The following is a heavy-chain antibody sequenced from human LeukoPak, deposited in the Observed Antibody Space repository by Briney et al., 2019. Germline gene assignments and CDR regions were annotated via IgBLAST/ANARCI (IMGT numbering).Heavy chain of an antibody. V-gene: IGHV3-72*01. J-gene: IGHJ4*02. Sequence: GGSLRLSCAASGCTFSDHYMDWVRQAPGKGLEWVGRTRNKANSYSTEYAASVKGRFTISRDGSKNSLYLQMNSLKTEDPAVYYCARVKLERREFDYWGQGTLVTVSS. CDR3: ARVKLERREFDY. CDR1: GCTFSDHY. CDR2: TRNKANSYST. D-gene: IGHD1-1*01.